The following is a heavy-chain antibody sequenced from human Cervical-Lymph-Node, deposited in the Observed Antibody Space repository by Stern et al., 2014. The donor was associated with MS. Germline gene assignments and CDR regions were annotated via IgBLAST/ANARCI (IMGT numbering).Heavy chain of an antibody. V-gene: IGHV3-30*04. D-gene: IGHD3-22*01. CDR3: ARDPITMKVVVKTPYFQR. Sequence: QLVASGGGVVQPLGPLRLSRAASGFTSTSFAMPWVRQAPGKGLLWVGLISYDGSYKYYADSVKGRFTISRDNSKNTLYLQMNSLRAEDTAVYYCARDPITMKVVVKTPYFQRWGQGTLVTVSS. J-gene: IGHJ1*01. CDR2: ISYDGSYK. CDR1: GFTSTSFA.